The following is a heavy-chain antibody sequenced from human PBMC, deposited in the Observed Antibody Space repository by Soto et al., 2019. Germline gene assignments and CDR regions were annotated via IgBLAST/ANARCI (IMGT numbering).Heavy chain of an antibody. D-gene: IGHD5-12*01. CDR1: GFTFSDYY. V-gene: IGHV3-11*05. Sequence: QVQLVESGGGLVKPGGSLRLSCAASGFTFSDYYMSWIRQAPGKGLEWVSYISSSSSYTNYADSVKGRFTISRDNAKNSLYLQMKSLRAEDTAVYYCAAAVGGYDLAVDYWGQGTLVTVSS. J-gene: IGHJ4*02. CDR2: ISSSSSYT. CDR3: AAAVGGYDLAVDY.